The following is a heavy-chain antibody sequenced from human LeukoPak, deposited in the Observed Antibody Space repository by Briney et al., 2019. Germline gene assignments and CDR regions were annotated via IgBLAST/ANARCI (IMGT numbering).Heavy chain of an antibody. Sequence: GGSLRLSRAASGFTVSSNYMSWVRQAPGKGLEWVSVIYSGGSIYYVDSVKGRFTISRDNSKNTLYLQMNSLRAEDTAVYFCARGAPFDYWGQGTLVTVSS. CDR3: ARGAPFDY. CDR1: GFTVSSNY. CDR2: IYSGGSI. V-gene: IGHV3-53*01. J-gene: IGHJ4*02.